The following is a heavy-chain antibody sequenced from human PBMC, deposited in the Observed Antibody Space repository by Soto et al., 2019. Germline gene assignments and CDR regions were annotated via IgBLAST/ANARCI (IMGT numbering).Heavy chain of an antibody. CDR3: ASRPWSRGEPYYYYGMDV. J-gene: IGHJ6*02. CDR1: GYTFTSYY. V-gene: IGHV1-46*01. Sequence: QVQLVQSGAEVKKPGASVKVSCKASGYTFTSYYMHWVRQAPGQGLEWMGIINPSGGSTSYAQKFQGRVTMTRDTSTSTVYMELSSLRSEDTAVYYCASRPWSRGEPYYYYGMDVWGQGTTVTVSS. D-gene: IGHD2-15*01. CDR2: INPSGGST.